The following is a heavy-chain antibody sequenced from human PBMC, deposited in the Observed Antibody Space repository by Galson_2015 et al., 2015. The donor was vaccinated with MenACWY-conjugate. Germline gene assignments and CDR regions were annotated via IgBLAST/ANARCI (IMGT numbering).Heavy chain of an antibody. CDR3: AKDLSARGSGYRTIPDS. V-gene: IGHV3-23*01. Sequence: SLRLSCAASGFTFSTYAMSWVRQAPGKGLEWVSAISGSGGSTYSADSVKGRFTISRDNSKNTLYLQMNSLRTEDTAVYYCAKDLSARGSGYRTIPDSWGQGTLVTVST. CDR2: ISGSGGST. D-gene: IGHD3-3*01. J-gene: IGHJ4*02. CDR1: GFTFSTYA.